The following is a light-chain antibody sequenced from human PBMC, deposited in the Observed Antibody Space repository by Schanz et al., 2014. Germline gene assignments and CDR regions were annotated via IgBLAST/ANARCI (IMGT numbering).Light chain of an antibody. Sequence: EIVLTQSPGTLSLSPGERATLSCKASQSISGYDLAWYQQKPGQAPRLLIYGAFDRATGIPDRFSGSGSGTVFTLTISRLEPEDFAVYYCQQYGSSQAWPFGQGTKVEIK. CDR2: GAF. CDR1: QSISGYD. CDR3: QQYGSSQAWP. J-gene: IGKJ1*01. V-gene: IGKV3-20*01.